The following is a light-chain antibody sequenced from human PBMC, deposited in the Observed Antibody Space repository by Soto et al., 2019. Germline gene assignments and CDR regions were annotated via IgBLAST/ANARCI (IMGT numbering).Light chain of an antibody. J-gene: IGKJ1*01. CDR1: QGIGNY. Sequence: DIQMTQSPSSLSASLGDRVTITCRASQGIGNYLAWYQLQPGKVPKLLIYAASTLQSGVPSRFSGSGSGTDFTLTISSLQPEDVETYFCQKYTSAPRTFDQGTKVEI. V-gene: IGKV1-27*01. CDR3: QKYTSAPRT. CDR2: AAS.